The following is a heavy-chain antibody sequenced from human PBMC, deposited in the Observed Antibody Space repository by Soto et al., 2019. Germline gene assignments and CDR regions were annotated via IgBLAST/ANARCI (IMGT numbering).Heavy chain of an antibody. CDR1: GFTFSNAW. CDR2: IKSKTDGGTT. D-gene: IGHD4-17*01. V-gene: IGHV3-15*01. J-gene: IGHJ4*02. CDR3: AKGFYGDYAFDY. Sequence: GGSLRLSCAASGFTFSNAWMSWVRQAPGKGLEWVGRIKSKTDGGTTDYAAPVKGRFTISRDDSKNTLYLQMNSLRAEDTAVYYCAKGFYGDYAFDYWGQGTLVTVSS.